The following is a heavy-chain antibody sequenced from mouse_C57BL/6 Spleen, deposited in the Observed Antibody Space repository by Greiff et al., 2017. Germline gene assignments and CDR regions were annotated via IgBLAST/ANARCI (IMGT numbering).Heavy chain of an antibody. V-gene: IGHV1-15*01. CDR3: TRIYDYDARGFAY. CDR1: GYTFTDYE. CDR2: IDPETGGT. J-gene: IGHJ3*01. Sequence: VKLQESGAELVRPGASVTLSCKASGYTFTDYEMHWVKQTPVHGLEWIGAIDPETGGTAYNQKFKGKAILTADKSSSTAYMELRSLTSEDSAVYYCTRIYDYDARGFAYWGQGTLVTVSA. D-gene: IGHD2-4*01.